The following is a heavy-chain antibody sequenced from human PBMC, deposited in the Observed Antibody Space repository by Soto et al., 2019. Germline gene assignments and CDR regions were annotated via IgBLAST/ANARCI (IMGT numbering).Heavy chain of an antibody. V-gene: IGHV3-23*01. CDR3: ARVRTIVVVVADLYGMDV. D-gene: IGHD2-15*01. Sequence: GGSLRLSCAASGFTFSSYAMSWVRQAPGKGLEWVSAISGSGGSTYYADSVKGRFTISRDNSKNTLYLQMDSLRAEDTAVYYCARVRTIVVVVADLYGMDVWGQGTTVTVSS. CDR1: GFTFSSYA. J-gene: IGHJ6*02. CDR2: ISGSGGST.